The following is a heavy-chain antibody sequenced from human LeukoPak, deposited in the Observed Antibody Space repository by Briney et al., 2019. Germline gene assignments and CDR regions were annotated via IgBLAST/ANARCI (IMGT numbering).Heavy chain of an antibody. D-gene: IGHD2-8*01. Sequence: GGSLRVSCAASGFTFSNYAMDWVRQAPGKGLEWVSGISGSGGSAYYADSVKGRFTISRDSSKNTLFLQMNRLRAEDTAVYYCAKDRCTNGVCYFDSWGQGTLVTVSS. CDR2: ISGSGGSA. V-gene: IGHV3-23*01. CDR1: GFTFSNYA. CDR3: AKDRCTNGVCYFDS. J-gene: IGHJ4*02.